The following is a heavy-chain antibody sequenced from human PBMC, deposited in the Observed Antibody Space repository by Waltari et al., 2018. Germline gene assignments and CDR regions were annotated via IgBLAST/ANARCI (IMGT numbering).Heavy chain of an antibody. Sequence: QVQLQESGPGLVKPSETLSLTCTVSGGPISSCYWSWNRQPPGNGLEWIGYIYYSWSTNYNPSLKSRVTISVDTSKNQFSLKLSSVTAADTAVYYCARHIEGGAAPPYYYYYMDVWGKGTTVTISS. CDR3: ARHIEGGAAPPYYYYYMDV. CDR1: GGPISSCY. D-gene: IGHD3-16*01. CDR2: IYYSWST. J-gene: IGHJ6*03. V-gene: IGHV4-59*08.